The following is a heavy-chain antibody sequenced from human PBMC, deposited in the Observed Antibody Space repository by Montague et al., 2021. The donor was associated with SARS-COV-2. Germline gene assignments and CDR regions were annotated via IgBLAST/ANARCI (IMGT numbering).Heavy chain of an antibody. J-gene: IGHJ4*02. V-gene: IGHV2-5*02. CDR2: IHWDDER. CDR3: AAGWFYFDH. CDR1: GLSLTSTGVA. Sequence: PALVKPTQTLTLTCTFSGLSLTSTGVAVGSIRQPPGKALEWLALIHWDDERLYTPSLENRLTVTKDIPKKQVVLTMTDMDPVDTATYHCAAGWFYFDHWGQGIEVTVSS. D-gene: IGHD2-15*01.